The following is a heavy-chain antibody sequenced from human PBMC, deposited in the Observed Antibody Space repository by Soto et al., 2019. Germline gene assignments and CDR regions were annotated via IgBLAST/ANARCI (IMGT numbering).Heavy chain of an antibody. D-gene: IGHD3-22*01. Sequence: GASVKVSWKASGCTSSSYAISWVRQAPEQGLEWMGGIVPIFGTANYAQKFQGRVTITADESTSTAYMELSSLRSEDTPVYYCARDSYYDSSGQIMGFDYWAQGTLVTVYS. V-gene: IGHV1-69*13. J-gene: IGHJ4*02. CDR2: IVPIFGTA. CDR1: GCTSSSYA. CDR3: ARDSYYDSSGQIMGFDY.